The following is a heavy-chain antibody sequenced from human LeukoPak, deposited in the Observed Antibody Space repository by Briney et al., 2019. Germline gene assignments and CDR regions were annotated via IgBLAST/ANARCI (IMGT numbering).Heavy chain of an antibody. CDR2: IYYSGST. J-gene: IGHJ4*02. CDR1: GYTISNSSYY. V-gene: IGHV4-39*01. D-gene: IGHD6-19*01. CDR3: ARVVPMYSSDWYDDY. Sequence: SETLYLTCTVSGYTISNSSYYWGWIRQPPGKGLEWIRTIYYSGSTYYNPSLKSRVTISVDTSKNQYSLKLSSVTAESSDADCCARVVPMYSSDWYDDYWGQGTLVTVSS.